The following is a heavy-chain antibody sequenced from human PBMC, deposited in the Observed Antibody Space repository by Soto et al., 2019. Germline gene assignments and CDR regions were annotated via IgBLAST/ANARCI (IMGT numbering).Heavy chain of an antibody. CDR2: IYYSGST. D-gene: IGHD5-12*01. V-gene: IGHV4-39*01. Sequence: SETLSLTCTVSGGSISSSSYYWGWIRQPPGKGLEWIGSIYYSGSTYYNPSLKSRVTISVDTSKNQFSLKLSSVTAADTAVYYCARLSGYDFDYYYYYMDVWGKGTTVTVSS. CDR1: GGSISSSSYY. CDR3: ARLSGYDFDYYYYYMDV. J-gene: IGHJ6*03.